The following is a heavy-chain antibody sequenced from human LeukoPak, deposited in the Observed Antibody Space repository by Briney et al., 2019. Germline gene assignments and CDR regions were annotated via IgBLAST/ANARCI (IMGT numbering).Heavy chain of an antibody. Sequence: GASVKVSCKASGGTFSSYAISWVRQAPGQGLEWMGGIIPIFGTANYAQKFQSRVTITTDESTSTAYMELSSLRSEDTAVYYCASSLNDYSNYWGQGTLVTVSS. CDR2: IIPIFGTA. V-gene: IGHV1-69*05. D-gene: IGHD4-11*01. CDR1: GGTFSSYA. CDR3: ASSLNDYSNY. J-gene: IGHJ4*02.